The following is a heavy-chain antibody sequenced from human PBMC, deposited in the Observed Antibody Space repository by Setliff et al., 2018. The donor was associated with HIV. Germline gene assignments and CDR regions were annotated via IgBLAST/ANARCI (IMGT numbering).Heavy chain of an antibody. CDR3: ARSVHSLYGDYATYFDP. CDR2: IIPTFTIA. CDR1: GGTFGRFG. J-gene: IGHJ5*02. Sequence: SVKVSCKASGGTFGRFGISWVRQAPGQGLEWMGGIIPTFTIANYAQKFQARVIITTDKSTSTAFMELTSLTSEDTAVYYCARSVHSLYGDYATYFDPWGQGTQVTVSS. D-gene: IGHD4-17*01. V-gene: IGHV1-69*10.